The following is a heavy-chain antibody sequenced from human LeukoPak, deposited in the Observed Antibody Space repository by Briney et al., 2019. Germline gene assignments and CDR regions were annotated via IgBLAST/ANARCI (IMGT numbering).Heavy chain of an antibody. V-gene: IGHV3-21*01. Sequence: GGSLRLSCAASGFTFSSYSMNWVRQAPGKGLEWVSSISSSSSYIYYADSVKGRFTISRDNAKNSLYLQMNSLRAEDTAVYYCAKDQFNYYDSSGLTHWGQGTLVTVSS. CDR1: GFTFSSYS. CDR3: AKDQFNYYDSSGLTH. J-gene: IGHJ4*02. CDR2: ISSSSSYI. D-gene: IGHD3-22*01.